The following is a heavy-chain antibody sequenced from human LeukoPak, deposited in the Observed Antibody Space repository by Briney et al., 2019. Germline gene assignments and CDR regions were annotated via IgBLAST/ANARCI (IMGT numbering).Heavy chain of an antibody. Sequence: SETLSLTCTVSGGSISSYYWGWIRQPPGKGLEWIGSIYYSGSTYYNPSLKSRVTISVDTSKNQFSLKLSSVTAADTAVYYCARDFSGSYYNVIDYWGQGTLVTVSS. V-gene: IGHV4-39*07. J-gene: IGHJ4*02. CDR1: GGSISSYY. CDR2: IYYSGST. CDR3: ARDFSGSYYNVIDY. D-gene: IGHD3-10*01.